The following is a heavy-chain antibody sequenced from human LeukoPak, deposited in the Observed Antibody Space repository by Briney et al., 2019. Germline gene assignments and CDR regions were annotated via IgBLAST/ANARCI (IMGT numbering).Heavy chain of an antibody. J-gene: IGHJ4*02. Sequence: GGSLRLSCAASGFTFSSYSMNWVRQAPGKGLEWVSYISSSSSTIYYADSVKGRFTISRDNAKNSLYLQMNSLRAEDTAVYYCARDRCSSTSCPVGDYWGQGTLVTVSS. CDR2: ISSSSSTI. V-gene: IGHV3-48*01. CDR3: ARDRCSSTSCPVGDY. D-gene: IGHD2-2*01. CDR1: GFTFSSYS.